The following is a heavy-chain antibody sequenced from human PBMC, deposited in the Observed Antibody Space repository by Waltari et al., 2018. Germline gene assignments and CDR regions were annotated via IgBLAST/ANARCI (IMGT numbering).Heavy chain of an antibody. CDR1: GFTFSSDS. CDR2: ISSSSSYI. Sequence: EVQLVESGGGLVKPGGSLRLSCAASGFTFSSDSMNWVRQAPGKGLEWVSSISSSSSYIYYADSVKGRFTISRDNAKNSLYLQMNSLRAEDTAVYYCARVRILRYYFDYWGQGTLVTVSS. D-gene: IGHD4-17*01. CDR3: ARVRILRYYFDY. J-gene: IGHJ4*02. V-gene: IGHV3-21*01.